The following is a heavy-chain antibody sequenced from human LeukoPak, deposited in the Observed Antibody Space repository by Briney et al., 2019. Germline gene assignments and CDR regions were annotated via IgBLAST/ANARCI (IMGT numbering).Heavy chain of an antibody. V-gene: IGHV4-59*01. CDR1: GGSISSCY. CDR3: ARVTYCGGDCYTRGNWFDP. Sequence: SETLSLTCTVSGGSISSCYWSWIRQPPGKGLEWIGYIYYSGSTNYNPSLKSRVTISVDTSKNQFSLKLSSVTAADTAVYYCARVTYCGGDCYTRGNWFDPWGQGTLVTVSS. CDR2: IYYSGST. D-gene: IGHD2-21*02. J-gene: IGHJ5*02.